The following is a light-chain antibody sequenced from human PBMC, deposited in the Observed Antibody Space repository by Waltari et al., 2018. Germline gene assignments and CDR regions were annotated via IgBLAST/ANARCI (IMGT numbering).Light chain of an antibody. J-gene: IGLJ2*01. CDR1: SSDIGSYNL. V-gene: IGLV2-23*03. Sequence: QSALTQPASVSGSPGQSVTISCTVTSSDIGSYNLVSWYQQHPGKAPKLMIYEGSKRPSGVSNRFSGSKSGNTASLTISGLQAEDEADYYCCSYAATSTFVLFGGGTKLTVL. CDR2: EGS. CDR3: CSYAATSTFVL.